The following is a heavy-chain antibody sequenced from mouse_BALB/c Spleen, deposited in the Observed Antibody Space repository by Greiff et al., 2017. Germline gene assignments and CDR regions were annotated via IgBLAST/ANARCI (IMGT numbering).Heavy chain of an antibody. CDR1: GYTFTSYW. CDR3: ARQCPYWYFDV. V-gene: IGHV1S81*02. CDR2: INPSNGRT. Sequence: QVQLQQPGAELVKPGASVKLSCKASGYTFTSYWMHWVKQRPGQGLEWIGEINPSNGRTNYNEKFKSKATLTVDKSSSTAYMQLSSLTSEDSAVYYGARQCPYWYFDVWGAGTTVTVSS. J-gene: IGHJ1*01.